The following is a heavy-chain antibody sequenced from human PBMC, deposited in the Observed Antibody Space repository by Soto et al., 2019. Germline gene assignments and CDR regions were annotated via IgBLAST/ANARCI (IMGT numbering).Heavy chain of an antibody. J-gene: IGHJ4*02. CDR1: GFTFDDYA. D-gene: IGHD6-6*01. CDR3: AKDSTYSSSRGFDY. V-gene: IGHV3-9*01. Sequence: EVQLVESGGGLVQPGRSLRLSCAASGFTFDDYAMHWVRQAPGKGLEWVSGISWNSGSIGYADSVKGRFTISRDNAKNSLYLQMSSLRAEDTALYYCAKDSTYSSSRGFDYWGQGTLVTVSS. CDR2: ISWNSGSI.